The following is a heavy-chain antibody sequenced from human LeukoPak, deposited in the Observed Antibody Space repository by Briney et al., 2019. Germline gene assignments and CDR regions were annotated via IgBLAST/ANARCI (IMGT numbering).Heavy chain of an antibody. CDR1: GGSISSSSYY. CDR2: INHSGST. CDR3: ARDVVGATRKRSIDY. D-gene: IGHD1-26*01. Sequence: SETLSLTCTVSGGSISSSSYYWSWIRQPPGKGLEWIGEINHSGSTNYNPSLKSRVTISVDTSKNQFSLKLSSVTAADTAVYYCARDVVGATRKRSIDYWGQGTLVTVSS. J-gene: IGHJ4*02. V-gene: IGHV4-39*07.